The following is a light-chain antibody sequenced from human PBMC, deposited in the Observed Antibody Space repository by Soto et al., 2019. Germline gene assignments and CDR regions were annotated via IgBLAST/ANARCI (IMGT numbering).Light chain of an antibody. V-gene: IGKV1-17*01. Sequence: DIQMTQSPSSLSASVGDRVTINCRASQGIRSDLGWYQQKPGKAPKRLIYAASSLESGVPSRFRGRGSGTEFTLTISSLQPEDFATYYCLQHNSYPRTFGQGTKVDIK. J-gene: IGKJ1*01. CDR1: QGIRSD. CDR2: AAS. CDR3: LQHNSYPRT.